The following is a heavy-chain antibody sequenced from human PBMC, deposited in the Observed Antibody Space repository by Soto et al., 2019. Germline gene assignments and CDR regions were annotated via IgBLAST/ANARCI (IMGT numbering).Heavy chain of an antibody. CDR1: GYTFTTYG. CDR3: ARERASGYFDF. V-gene: IGHV1-18*01. D-gene: IGHD3-10*01. Sequence: QVQLVQSGAEVKKPGASVKVSCKASGYTFTTYGITWVRQAPGQGLEWMGWISLYDGSTKYAQNLQGRVTMTTDTPTSTDYMELTSLRSDDTAVYYCARERASGYFDFWGQGTRVTVSP. J-gene: IGHJ4*02. CDR2: ISLYDGST.